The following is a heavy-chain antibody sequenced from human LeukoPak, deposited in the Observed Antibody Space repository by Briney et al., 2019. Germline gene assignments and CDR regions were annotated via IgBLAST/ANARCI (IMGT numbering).Heavy chain of an antibody. J-gene: IGHJ4*02. CDR1: GGSISSSSYY. CDR3: AGTIAAADY. CDR2: IYYSGST. D-gene: IGHD6-13*01. V-gene: IGHV4-39*07. Sequence: SETLSLTCTVSGGSISSSSYYWGWIRQPPGKGLEWTGSIYYSGSTYYNPSLKSRVTISVDTSKNQFSLKLSSVTAADTAVYYCAGTIAAADYWGQGTLVTVSS.